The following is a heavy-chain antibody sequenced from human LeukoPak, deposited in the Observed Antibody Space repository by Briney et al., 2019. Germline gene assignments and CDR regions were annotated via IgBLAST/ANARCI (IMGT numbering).Heavy chain of an antibody. D-gene: IGHD1-14*01. CDR3: VRGDNRDY. CDR1: GFTLSSSA. Sequence: GGSLRLSCAASGFTLSSSAMSWVRQAPGKGLEWISSIGKTGRDMYYANSVRGRFTISRDNAKNSLFLVMDSLRVEDTSVYYCVRGDNRDYWGQGTLVTVSS. CDR2: IGKTGRDM. J-gene: IGHJ4*02. V-gene: IGHV3-21*01.